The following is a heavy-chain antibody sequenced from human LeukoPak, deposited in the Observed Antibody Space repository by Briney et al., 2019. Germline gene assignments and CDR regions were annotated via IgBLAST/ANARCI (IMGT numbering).Heavy chain of an antibody. Sequence: GGSLRLSCAASGFTFSSHSMNWVRQAPGKGLEWVSSISSSSSYIYYADSVKGRFTISRDNAKNSLYLQMNSLRAEDTAVYYCARDSPRTANYYMDVWGKGTTVTVSS. CDR2: ISSSSSYI. CDR1: GFTFSSHS. J-gene: IGHJ6*03. V-gene: IGHV3-21*01. D-gene: IGHD1-14*01. CDR3: ARDSPRTANYYMDV.